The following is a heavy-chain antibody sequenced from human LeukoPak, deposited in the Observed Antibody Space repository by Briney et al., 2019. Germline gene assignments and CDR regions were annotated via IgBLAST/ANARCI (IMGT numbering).Heavy chain of an antibody. Sequence: GGSLRLSCAASGSTFSSYWMHWVRQAPGKGLVWVSRINSDGSSTSYADSVKGRFTISRDNAKNTLYLQMNSLRAEDTAVYYCASDEDFWSGYLYYWGQGTLVTVSS. D-gene: IGHD3-3*01. V-gene: IGHV3-74*01. CDR1: GSTFSSYW. CDR2: INSDGSST. CDR3: ASDEDFWSGYLYY. J-gene: IGHJ4*02.